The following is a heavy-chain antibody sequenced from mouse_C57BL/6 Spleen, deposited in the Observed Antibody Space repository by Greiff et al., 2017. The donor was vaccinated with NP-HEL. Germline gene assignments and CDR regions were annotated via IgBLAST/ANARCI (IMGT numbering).Heavy chain of an antibody. CDR1: GYTFTSYT. CDR2: INPSSGYT. CDR3: AREGDYGSSRAWFAY. D-gene: IGHD1-1*01. J-gene: IGHJ3*01. V-gene: IGHV1-4*01. Sequence: VKLQQSGAELARPGASVKMSCKASGYTFTSYTMHWVKQRPGQGLEWIGYINPSSGYTKYNQKFKDKATLTADKSSSTAYMQLSSLTSEDSAVYYCAREGDYGSSRAWFAYWGQGTLVTVSA.